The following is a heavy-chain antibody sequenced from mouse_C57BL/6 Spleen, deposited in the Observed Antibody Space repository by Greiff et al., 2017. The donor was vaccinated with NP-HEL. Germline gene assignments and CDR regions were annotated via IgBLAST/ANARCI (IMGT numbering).Heavy chain of an antibody. D-gene: IGHD1-1*01. CDR2: IDPETGGT. J-gene: IGHJ2*01. V-gene: IGHV1-15*01. Sequence: VQLQQSGAELVRPGASVTLSCKASGYTFTDYEMHWVKQTPVHGLEWIGAIDPETGGTAYNQKFKGKAILTADKSSSTAYMELRSLTSEDFAVYTCTRSGTTSSPFDYWGQGTTLTVSS. CDR3: TRSGTTSSPFDY. CDR1: GYTFTDYE.